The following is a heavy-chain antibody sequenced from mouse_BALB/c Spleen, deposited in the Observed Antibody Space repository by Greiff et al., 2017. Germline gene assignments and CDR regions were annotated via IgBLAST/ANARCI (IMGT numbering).Heavy chain of an antibody. CDR1: GYTFTSYW. Sequence: QVQLQQPGAELVRPGASVKLSCKASGYTFTSYWINWVKQRPGQGLEWIGNIYPSDSYTNYNQKLKDKATLTVDKSSSTAYMQLSSPTSEDSAVYYCTRSDYYDYEAYAMDYWGQGTSVTVSS. CDR3: TRSDYYDYEAYAMDY. J-gene: IGHJ4*01. CDR2: IYPSDSYT. D-gene: IGHD2-4*01. V-gene: IGHV1-69*02.